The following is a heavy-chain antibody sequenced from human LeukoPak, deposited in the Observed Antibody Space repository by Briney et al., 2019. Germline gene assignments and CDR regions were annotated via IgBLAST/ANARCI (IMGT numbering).Heavy chain of an antibody. V-gene: IGHV3-21*01. Sequence: GGSLRLSCAASGFTFSSDSMNWVRQAPGKGLELVSSISSSSSYIYYADSVKGRFTISRDNAKNSLYLQMNSLRAEDTAVYYCASGLYSSSWLEYFQHWGQGTLVTVSS. CDR2: ISSSSSYI. J-gene: IGHJ1*01. CDR3: ASGLYSSSWLEYFQH. D-gene: IGHD6-13*01. CDR1: GFTFSSDS.